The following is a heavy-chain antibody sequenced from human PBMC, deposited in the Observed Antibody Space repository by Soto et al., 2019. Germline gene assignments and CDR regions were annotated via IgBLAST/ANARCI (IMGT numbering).Heavy chain of an antibody. CDR3: ARDRAYDILTGDFDY. V-gene: IGHV1-69*04. CDR2: IIPILGIA. J-gene: IGHJ4*02. D-gene: IGHD3-9*01. Sequence: ASVKVSCKASGGTFSSYTISWVRQAPGQGLEWMGRIIPILGIANYAQKFQGRVTITADKSTSTAYMELSSLRSEDTAVYYCARDRAYDILTGDFDYWGQGTLVTVSS. CDR1: GGTFSSYT.